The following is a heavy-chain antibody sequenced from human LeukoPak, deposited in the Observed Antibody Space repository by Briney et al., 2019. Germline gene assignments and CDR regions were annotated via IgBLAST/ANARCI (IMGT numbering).Heavy chain of an antibody. V-gene: IGHV4-39*01. J-gene: IGHJ4*02. CDR1: GGSISSSSYY. CDR2: IYYSGST. CDR3: AGRVYSSGWYVFDY. D-gene: IGHD6-19*01. Sequence: SETLSLTCTVYGGSISSSSYYWGWIRQPPGKGLEWIGSIYYSGSTYYNPSLKSRVTISVDTSKNQCSLKLSSVTAADTAVYYCAGRVYSSGWYVFDYWGQGTLVTVSS.